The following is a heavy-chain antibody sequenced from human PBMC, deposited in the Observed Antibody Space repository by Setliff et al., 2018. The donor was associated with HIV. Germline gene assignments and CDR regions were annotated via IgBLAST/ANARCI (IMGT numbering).Heavy chain of an antibody. V-gene: IGHV1-18*01. CDR3: ARDRRDGLYYHGMDV. CDR1: GYTFTSYG. D-gene: IGHD5-12*01. CDR2: ISAYNGNT. J-gene: IGHJ6*02. Sequence: ASVKVSCKASGYTFTSYGISWVRQAPGQGLEWMGWISAYNGNTNYAQKLQGRVTMTTDTSTSTAYMELSSLRSEDTAVYYCARDRRDGLYYHGMDVWGQGTTVTVSS.